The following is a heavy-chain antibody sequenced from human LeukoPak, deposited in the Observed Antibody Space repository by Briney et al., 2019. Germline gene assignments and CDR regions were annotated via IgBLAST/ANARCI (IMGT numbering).Heavy chain of an antibody. D-gene: IGHD6-13*01. V-gene: IGHV3-23*01. CDR2: ISGSGGYT. CDR1: GFTFSNCA. Sequence: GGSLRLSCAASGFTFSNCAMSWVRQAPGKGLEWVSAISGSGGYTFYSDSVKGRFTISRDNSKNTLSLQMNSLRAEDTAVYYCARVAEAAAFDYWGQGTLVTVSS. J-gene: IGHJ4*02. CDR3: ARVAEAAAFDY.